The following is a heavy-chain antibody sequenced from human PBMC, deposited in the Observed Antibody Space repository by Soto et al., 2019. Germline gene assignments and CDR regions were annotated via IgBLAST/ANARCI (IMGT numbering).Heavy chain of an antibody. CDR3: ARPFDTSGWYDH. V-gene: IGHV5-51*01. CDR1: GYSFTSYW. J-gene: IGHJ5*02. Sequence: GESLKICCKGSGYSFTSYWIAWVRQMPGKGLECMGIIYPGDSDTRYSPSFEGQVTISADKSINTAYLQWSSLKASDSAMYYCARPFDTSGWYDHWGQGTLVTVSS. D-gene: IGHD6-19*01. CDR2: IYPGDSDT.